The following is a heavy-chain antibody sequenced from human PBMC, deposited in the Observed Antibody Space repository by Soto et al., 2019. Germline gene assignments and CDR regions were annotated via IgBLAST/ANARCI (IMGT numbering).Heavy chain of an antibody. CDR2: ITGNGGST. J-gene: IGHJ4*02. D-gene: IGHD5-12*01. Sequence: EVQLLESGGGLVQLGGSLRLSCTASGFTFSTYALSWVRQAPGKGLEWVSAITGNGGSTYYADSVKGRFTISRDNSKNTLYLQMNSLRAEDTAVYYCAKNSAATIRVGYDYWGQGTLVTVSS. CDR1: GFTFSTYA. V-gene: IGHV3-23*01. CDR3: AKNSAATIRVGYDY.